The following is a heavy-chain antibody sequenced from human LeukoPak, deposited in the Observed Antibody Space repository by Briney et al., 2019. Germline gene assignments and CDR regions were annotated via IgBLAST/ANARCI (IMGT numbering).Heavy chain of an antibody. CDR1: GGSISSGGYY. CDR3: ARGVTTRYYYYYMDV. Sequence: PSETLSLTCTVSGGSISSGGYYWSWIRQHPGKGLEWIGYIYYSGSTYYNPSLKSRVTISVDTSKNQFSLKLSSVTAADTAMYYCARGVTTRYYYYYMDVWGKGTTVTVSS. J-gene: IGHJ6*03. V-gene: IGHV4-31*03. D-gene: IGHD3-22*01. CDR2: IYYSGST.